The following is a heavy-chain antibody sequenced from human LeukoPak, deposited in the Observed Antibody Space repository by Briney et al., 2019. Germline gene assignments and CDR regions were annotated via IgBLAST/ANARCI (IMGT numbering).Heavy chain of an antibody. D-gene: IGHD2-2*01. J-gene: IGHJ5*02. CDR1: GYTLTELS. Sequence: ASVKVSCKVSGYTLTELSMHWVRQAPGKGLEWMGGFDPEDGETIYAQKFQGRVTMTRDTSISTAYMELSRLRSDDTAVYYCARGEANYCSSTSCYNWFDPWGQGTLVTVSS. CDR2: FDPEDGET. CDR3: ARGEANYCSSTSCYNWFDP. V-gene: IGHV1-24*01.